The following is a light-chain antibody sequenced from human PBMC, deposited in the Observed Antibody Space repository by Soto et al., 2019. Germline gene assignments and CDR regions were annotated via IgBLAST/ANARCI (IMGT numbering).Light chain of an antibody. CDR2: SAS. CDR3: QQYVSSLLT. Sequence: EIVLTQSPGALSLSPGERATLSCRASQSVSSSYLAWYQQKPGQAPRLLIYSASSRATGIPDRISGSGSGTDFTLTISRLEPEDVAVYYCQQYVSSLLTFGGGTKVEIK. CDR1: QSVSSSY. J-gene: IGKJ4*01. V-gene: IGKV3-20*01.